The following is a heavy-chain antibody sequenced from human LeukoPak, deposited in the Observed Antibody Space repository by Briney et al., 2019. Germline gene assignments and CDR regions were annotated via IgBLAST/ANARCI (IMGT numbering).Heavy chain of an antibody. Sequence: GGSLRLSCAASGFTFSSYSMNWVRQAPGKGLEWVSYISSSSSTIYYADSVKGRFTISRDNAKNSLYLQMNSLRAEDTAVYYCARGPDVGYYYYYMDVWGKGTTVTISS. J-gene: IGHJ6*03. CDR1: GFTFSSYS. CDR3: ARGPDVGYYYYYMDV. V-gene: IGHV3-48*04. D-gene: IGHD1-14*01. CDR2: ISSSSSTI.